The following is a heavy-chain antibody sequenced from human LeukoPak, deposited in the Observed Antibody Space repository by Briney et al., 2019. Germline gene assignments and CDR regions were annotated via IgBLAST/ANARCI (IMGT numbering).Heavy chain of an antibody. CDR3: VRDQAYAFDI. V-gene: IGHV3-21*01. CDR2: ISSSSSYI. CDR1: GFTFSSCS. Sequence: PGGSLRLSCAGSGFTFSSCSMNWVRQAPGKGLEWVSSISSSSSYIYYADSVKGRFTISRDNAKNSLYLQMNSLRAEDTAVYYCVRDQAYAFDIWGQGTMVTVSS. J-gene: IGHJ3*02.